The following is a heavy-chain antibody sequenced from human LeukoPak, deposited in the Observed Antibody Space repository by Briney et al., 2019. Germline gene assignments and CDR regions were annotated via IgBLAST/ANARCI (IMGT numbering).Heavy chain of an antibody. J-gene: IGHJ4*02. V-gene: IGHV3-15*01. CDR2: IKSETDGGAT. Sequence: GGSLRLSCAASGFTFSSYSMNWVRPAPGKGLEWVGRIKSETDGGATDYAAPVKGRFTISRDDSKNTLYLQMNSLKAEDTAVYYCATHLGGAISGSYWTFDYWGQGTLVTVSS. CDR3: ATHLGGAISGSYWTFDY. CDR1: GFTFSSYS. D-gene: IGHD1-26*01.